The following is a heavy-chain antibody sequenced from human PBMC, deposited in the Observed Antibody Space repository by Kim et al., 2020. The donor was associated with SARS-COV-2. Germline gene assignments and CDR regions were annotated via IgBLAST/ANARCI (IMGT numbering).Heavy chain of an antibody. CDR2: SGST. J-gene: IGHJ5*01. V-gene: IGHV4-59*09. Sequence: SGSTKYNPSLHSRVTISVDTSKRQFSLKLNSVTAADTAVYYCARGANWFESWGQGTLVTVSS. CDR3: ARGANWFES.